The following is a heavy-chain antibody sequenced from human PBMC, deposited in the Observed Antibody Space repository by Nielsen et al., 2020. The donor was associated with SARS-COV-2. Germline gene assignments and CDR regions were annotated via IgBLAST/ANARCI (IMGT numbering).Heavy chain of an antibody. CDR2: INQDGSVL. Sequence: GESLKISCAASGSIFSSSWMVWVRQAPGKGLEWVANINQDGSVLNYVDSVKGRFTISRGNAKNSVYLQLNSLRAEDTAVYYCARDCGVSCHWFNPWGQGTLVTVSS. J-gene: IGHJ5*02. CDR1: GSIFSSSW. D-gene: IGHD2-2*01. CDR3: ARDCGVSCHWFNP. V-gene: IGHV3-7*01.